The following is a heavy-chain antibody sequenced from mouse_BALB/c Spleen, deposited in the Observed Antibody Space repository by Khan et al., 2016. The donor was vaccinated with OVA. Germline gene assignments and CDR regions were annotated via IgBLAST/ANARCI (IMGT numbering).Heavy chain of an antibody. Sequence: DLVKPGASVKLSCKASGYTFTSYWINWIKQRPGQGLEWIGRIAPGSGSSYYNGMFKGKATLTVDTSSSTAYIQLSSLSSEDSAVYFCSRENCNGSCRYARDYWGQGTSVTVSS. D-gene: IGHD1-1*01. V-gene: IGHV1S41*01. CDR1: GYTFTSYW. CDR2: IAPGSGSS. CDR3: SRENCNGSCRYARDY. J-gene: IGHJ4*01.